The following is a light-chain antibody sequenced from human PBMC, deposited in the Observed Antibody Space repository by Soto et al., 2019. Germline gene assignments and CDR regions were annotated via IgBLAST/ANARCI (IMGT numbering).Light chain of an antibody. CDR2: DLS. CDR1: SSDVGGYNY. V-gene: IGLV2-14*01. CDR3: SSYTGSSTYVV. Sequence: QSALTQPASVSGSPGQSITISCTGTSSDVGGYNYVSWYQQHPGKAPKLMIYDLSNRPSGVSNRFSGSKSANTASLTISGLQAEDEADYYCSSYTGSSTYVVFGGGTKLTVL. J-gene: IGLJ2*01.